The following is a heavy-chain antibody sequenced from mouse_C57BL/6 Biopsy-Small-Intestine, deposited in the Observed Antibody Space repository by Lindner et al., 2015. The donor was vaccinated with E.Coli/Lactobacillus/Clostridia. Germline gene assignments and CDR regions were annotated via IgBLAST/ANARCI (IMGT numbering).Heavy chain of an antibody. CDR1: GFTFSSYG. CDR3: ARHEITTVVATRAWFAY. CDR2: ISSGGSYT. J-gene: IGHJ3*01. Sequence: VQLQESGGDLVKPGGSLKLSCAASGFTFSSYGMSWVRQTPDKRLEWVATISSGGSYTYYPDSVKGRFTISRDNAKNTLYLQMSSLKSEDTAMNYCARHEITTVVATRAWFAYWGQGTLVTVSA. D-gene: IGHD1-1*01. V-gene: IGHV5-6*01.